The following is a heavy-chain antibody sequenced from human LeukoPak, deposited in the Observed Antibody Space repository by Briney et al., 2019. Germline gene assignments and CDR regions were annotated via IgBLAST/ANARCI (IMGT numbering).Heavy chain of an antibody. Sequence: SETLSLTCTVSGGSISSSSYYWGWIRQPPGKGLEWSGSIYYSGSTYYNPSLNTRVTISVDTSKNQFSLKLSAVTAADTAVYYCASHVKDDAFDIWRQGTMATVSS. CDR3: ASHVKDDAFDI. CDR2: IYYSGST. D-gene: IGHD3-16*02. J-gene: IGHJ3*02. V-gene: IGHV4-39*01. CDR1: GGSISSSSYY.